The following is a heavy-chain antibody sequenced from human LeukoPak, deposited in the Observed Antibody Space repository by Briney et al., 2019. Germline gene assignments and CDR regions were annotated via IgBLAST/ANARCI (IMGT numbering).Heavy chain of an antibody. J-gene: IGHJ3*02. CDR1: GFTVSSNY. V-gene: IGHV3-66*01. D-gene: IGHD2-21*02. Sequence: GGSLRLSCAASGFTVSSNYMSWVRQAPGKGLKWVSVIYSGGSTYYADSVKGRFTISRDNSKNTLYLQMNSLRAEDTAVYYCARDGYCGGDCYHDAFDIWGQGTMVTVSS. CDR3: ARDGYCGGDCYHDAFDI. CDR2: IYSGGST.